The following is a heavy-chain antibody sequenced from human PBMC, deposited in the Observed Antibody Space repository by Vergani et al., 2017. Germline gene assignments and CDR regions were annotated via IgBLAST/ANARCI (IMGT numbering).Heavy chain of an antibody. V-gene: IGHV4-39*01. J-gene: IGHJ4*02. D-gene: IGHD2-2*01. CDR1: GGSISSSSYY. CDR3: ARSKRYCSSTSCQPFDY. Sequence: QLQLQESGPGLVKPSETLSLTCTVSGGSISSSSYYWGWIRQPPGKGLEWIGSISYSGSTYYNPSLKSRVTISVDTSKNQFSLKLSSVTAADTAVYYCARSKRYCSSTSCQPFDYWGQGTLVTVSS. CDR2: ISYSGST.